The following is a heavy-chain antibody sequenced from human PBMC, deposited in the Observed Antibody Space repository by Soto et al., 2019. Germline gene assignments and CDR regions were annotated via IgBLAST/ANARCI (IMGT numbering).Heavy chain of an antibody. CDR2: INHSGST. D-gene: IGHD2-15*01. Sequence: QVQLQQWGAGLLKPSETLSLTCAVYGGSFSGYYWSWIRQPPGKGLEWIGEINHSGSTNYNPSLKSRVTISVDTSKNQFSLKLSSVTAADTAVYYCARWGGYCSGGSCYAPTPLLYWGQGTLVTVSS. V-gene: IGHV4-34*01. CDR1: GGSFSGYY. CDR3: ARWGGYCSGGSCYAPTPLLY. J-gene: IGHJ4*02.